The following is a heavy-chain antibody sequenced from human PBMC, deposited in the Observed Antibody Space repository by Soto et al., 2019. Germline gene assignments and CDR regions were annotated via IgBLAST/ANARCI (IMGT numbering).Heavy chain of an antibody. D-gene: IGHD1-26*01. Sequence: SETLSLTCTVSVDSLSSRSYYWGWIRQPPGKGLEWIGTMYYSGNTYYTPSLQSRVTMSVDTYKNQFSLKLSSVTAADTAGYYCARTLPTGSYFHYWGHGTLVT. CDR2: MYYSGNT. J-gene: IGHJ4*01. CDR3: ARTLPTGSYFHY. CDR1: VDSLSSRSYY. V-gene: IGHV4-39*01.